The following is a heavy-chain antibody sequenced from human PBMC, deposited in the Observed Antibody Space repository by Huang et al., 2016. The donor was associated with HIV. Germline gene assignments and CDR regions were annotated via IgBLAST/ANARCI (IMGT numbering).Heavy chain of an antibody. CDR3: ATVDYYDTSGPQRGYFDN. V-gene: IGHV1-69*01. J-gene: IGHJ4*02. D-gene: IGHD3-22*01. CDR1: GGSFRNFA. Sequence: QVQLVQSGAEVKKPGSSVKVSCKASGGSFRNFAIGWVRQAPGQGLEWMGVIIPTLGTANYAQKFQGRVTIIADESTSTAYMELSSLRSEDTAVYYCATVDYYDTSGPQRGYFDNWGQGTLVTVSS. CDR2: IIPTLGTA.